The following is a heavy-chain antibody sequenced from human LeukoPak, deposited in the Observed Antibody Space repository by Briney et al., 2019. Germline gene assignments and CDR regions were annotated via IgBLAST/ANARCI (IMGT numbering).Heavy chain of an antibody. V-gene: IGHV4-59*01. CDR2: IYYSGST. CDR3: ARSDGEYYFDY. CDR1: GGSISSYY. Sequence: PSETLSLTCTVSGGSISSYYWSWIRQPPGKGLEWIGYIYYSGSTNYNPSLKSRVTIPVDTSKNQFSLKLSSVTAADTAVYYCARSDGEYYFDYWGQGTLVTVSS. D-gene: IGHD3-10*01. J-gene: IGHJ4*02.